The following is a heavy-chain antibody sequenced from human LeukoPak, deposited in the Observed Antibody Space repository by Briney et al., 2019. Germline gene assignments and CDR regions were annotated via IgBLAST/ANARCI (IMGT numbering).Heavy chain of an antibody. CDR2: INPSGGST. Sequence: GASVKVSCKASGYTFTGYYMHWVRQAPGQGLEWMGLINPSGGSTNYAQKFQGRVTMTRDMSTSTVYMELSSLRSEDTAVYYCARGSFYCGADCYWGQGTLVTVSS. CDR3: ARGSFYCGADCY. CDR1: GYTFTGYY. V-gene: IGHV1-46*01. J-gene: IGHJ4*02. D-gene: IGHD2-21*02.